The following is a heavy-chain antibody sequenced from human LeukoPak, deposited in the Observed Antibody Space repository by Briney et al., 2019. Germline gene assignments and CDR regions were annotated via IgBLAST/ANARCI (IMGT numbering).Heavy chain of an antibody. CDR1: GGSISSGDYY. J-gene: IGHJ4*02. D-gene: IGHD6-19*01. CDR3: ARERKIAVADPGALGFDH. CDR2: IYYSGST. V-gene: IGHV4-30-4*08. Sequence: PSQTLSLTCTVSGGSISSGDYYWSWIRQPPGKGLEWIGYIYYSGSTYYNPSLKSRATISVDTSKNQFSLKLSSVTAADTAVYYCARERKIAVADPGALGFDHWGQGTLVTVSS.